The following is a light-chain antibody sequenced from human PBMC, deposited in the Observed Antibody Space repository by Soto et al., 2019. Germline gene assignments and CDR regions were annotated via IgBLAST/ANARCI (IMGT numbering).Light chain of an antibody. V-gene: IGKV3-15*01. CDR2: GAS. J-gene: IGKJ4*01. CDR3: QQYNNWPS. CDR1: QSVSSN. Sequence: EIVMTQSPATLSVSPGERATLSCTASQSVSSNLAWYQQKPGQAPRLLIYGASTRATGIPARCSGSGSGTEFTLTISILQSDDFAVCYCQQYNNWPSFGGGTKVEIK.